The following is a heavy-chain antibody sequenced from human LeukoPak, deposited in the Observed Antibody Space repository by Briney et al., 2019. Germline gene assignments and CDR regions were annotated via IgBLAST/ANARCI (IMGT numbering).Heavy chain of an antibody. Sequence: SETLSLTCAVSGGSISSSSYYWGWIRQPPGKGLEWIGSIYYSGSTYYNPSLKSRVTISVDTSKNQFSLKLSSVTAADTAVYYCARLKWLRFVWDYWGQGTLVTVSS. CDR1: GGSISSSSYY. CDR2: IYYSGST. J-gene: IGHJ4*02. CDR3: ARLKWLRFVWDY. V-gene: IGHV4-39*01. D-gene: IGHD5-12*01.